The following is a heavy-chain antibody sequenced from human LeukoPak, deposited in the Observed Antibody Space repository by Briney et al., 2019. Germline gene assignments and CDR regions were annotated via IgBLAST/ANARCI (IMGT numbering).Heavy chain of an antibody. Sequence: GGSLRLSCAASGFTFSSYAMSWVRQAPGKGLEWVSAISGSGGSTYYADSVKGRFTISRDISKNTLYLQMSSLRAEDTAVYYCARRAGGYSHPYDYWGQGVLITVSS. CDR2: ISGSGGST. CDR3: ARRAGGYSHPYDY. V-gene: IGHV3-23*01. J-gene: IGHJ4*02. D-gene: IGHD4-23*01. CDR1: GFTFSSYA.